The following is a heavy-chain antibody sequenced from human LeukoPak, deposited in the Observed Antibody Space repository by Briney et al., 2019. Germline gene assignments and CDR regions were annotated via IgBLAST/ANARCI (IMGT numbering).Heavy chain of an antibody. D-gene: IGHD3-10*01. CDR2: ISAYNGNT. V-gene: IGHV1-18*01. J-gene: IGHJ6*02. CDR1: GYTFTSYG. CDR3: ARDKLLWFGELGYYGMDV. Sequence: ASVKVSCKASGYTFTSYGISWVRQAPGQGLEWMGWISAYNGNTNYAQKLQGRVTMTTDTSTNTAYMELRSLRSDDTAVYYCARDKLLWFGELGYYGMDVWGQGTTVTVSS.